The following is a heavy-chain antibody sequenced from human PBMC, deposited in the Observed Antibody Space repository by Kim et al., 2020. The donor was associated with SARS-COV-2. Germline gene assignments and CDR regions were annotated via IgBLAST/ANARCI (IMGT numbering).Heavy chain of an antibody. Sequence: SETLSLICSVSGGSISRYYWTWIRQSPGRGLEWIGHIYYSGSNNYNPSLKSRVTISVDTSKNQFSLKLNSMTAADTGVYYCARVSRGMDVWGQGTTVIVSS. CDR3: ARVSRGMDV. CDR2: IYYSGSN. CDR1: GGSISRYY. V-gene: IGHV4-59*01. J-gene: IGHJ6*02.